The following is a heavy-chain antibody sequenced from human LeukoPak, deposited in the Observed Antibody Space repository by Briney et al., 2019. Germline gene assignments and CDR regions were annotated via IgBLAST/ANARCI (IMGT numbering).Heavy chain of an antibody. D-gene: IGHD1-1*01. CDR3: AKDLWNGDYFDY. V-gene: IGHV3-30*18. J-gene: IGHJ4*02. CDR2: ISYDGSNK. CDR1: GFTFSSYG. Sequence: QPGGSLRLSCAASGFTFSSYGMHWVRQAPGKGLEWVAVISYDGSNKYYADSVKGRFTISRDNSKNTLYLQMNSLRAEDTAVYYCAKDLWNGDYFDYWGQGTLVTVSS.